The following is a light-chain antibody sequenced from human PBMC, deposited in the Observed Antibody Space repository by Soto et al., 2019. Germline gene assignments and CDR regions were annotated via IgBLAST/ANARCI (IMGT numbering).Light chain of an antibody. V-gene: IGKV1-5*03. J-gene: IGKJ1*01. CDR2: KSS. CDR1: QTVNTW. Sequence: DIQMTQSPSTLSASVGDRVTITCRASQTVNTWLAWYQQQPGKAPKLLIYKSSILENGVPSRFSGGGSGTEFTLTISSLQPDDFATYYCQQYGAFGQGTKVDIK. CDR3: QQYGA.